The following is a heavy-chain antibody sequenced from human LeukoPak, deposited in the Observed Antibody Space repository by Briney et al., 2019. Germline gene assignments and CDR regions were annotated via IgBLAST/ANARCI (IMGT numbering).Heavy chain of an antibody. Sequence: GESLRLSCVVSGFTFRSYSMNWVRQAPGKGLEWVSFVTGDKLYFADSVMGRFTVSRDNAKNSLYLQMNSLRDEDTGIYYCSRRVPFGGMDVWGQGTTVTVSS. D-gene: IGHD3-16*01. J-gene: IGHJ6*02. CDR3: SRRVPFGGMDV. CDR2: VTGDKL. CDR1: GFTFRSYS. V-gene: IGHV3-21*05.